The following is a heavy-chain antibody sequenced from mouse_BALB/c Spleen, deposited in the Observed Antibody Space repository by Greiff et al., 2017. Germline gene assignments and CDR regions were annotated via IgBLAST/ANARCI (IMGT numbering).Heavy chain of an antibody. CDR2: ISSGGST. CDR1: GFTFSSYA. Sequence: DVMLVESGGGLVKPGGSLKLSCAASGFTFSSYAMSWVRQTPEKRLEWVASISSGGSTYYPDSVKGRFTISRDNARNILYLQMSSLRSEDTAMYYCARDYPYFDYWGQGTTLTVSS. D-gene: IGHD5-5*01. J-gene: IGHJ2*01. V-gene: IGHV5-6-5*01. CDR3: ARDYPYFDY.